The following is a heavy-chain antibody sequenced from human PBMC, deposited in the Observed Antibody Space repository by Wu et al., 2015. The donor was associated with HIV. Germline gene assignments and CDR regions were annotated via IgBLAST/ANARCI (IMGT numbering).Heavy chain of an antibody. Sequence: QVQLVQSGAEVKKPGSSVKVSCKASGGTFSSYAISWVRQAPGQGLEWMGRIIPIFGTANYAQKFQGRVTITADESTSTAYMELSSLRSEDTAVYYCARDLYDSSGYRDSVYYYYYGMDVVGPRDHGHRLL. D-gene: IGHD3-22*01. J-gene: IGHJ6*02. CDR2: IIPIFGTA. CDR1: GGTFSSYA. V-gene: IGHV1-69*13. CDR3: ARDLYDSSGYRDSVYYYYYGMDV.